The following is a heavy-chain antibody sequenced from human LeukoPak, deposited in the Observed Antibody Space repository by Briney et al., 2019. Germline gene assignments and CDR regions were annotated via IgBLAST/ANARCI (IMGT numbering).Heavy chain of an antibody. V-gene: IGHV1-2*02. J-gene: IGHJ3*02. D-gene: IGHD3-10*01. CDR2: INPNSGGT. Sequence: GASVKVSCKASGYTFTGYYMHGVRQAPGQGLEWMGWINPNSGGTNYAQKFQGRVTMTRDTSISTAYMELSRLRSDDTAVYYCARDGMVRAFGAFDIWGQGTMVTVSS. CDR3: ARDGMVRAFGAFDI. CDR1: GYTFTGYY.